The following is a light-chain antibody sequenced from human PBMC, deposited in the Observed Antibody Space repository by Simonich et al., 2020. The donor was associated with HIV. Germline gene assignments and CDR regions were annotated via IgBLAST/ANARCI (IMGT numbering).Light chain of an antibody. CDR1: SSNIGSNY. J-gene: IGLJ3*02. V-gene: IGLV1-47*01. CDR2: RNN. CDR3: AAWDDSLSGRGV. Sequence: QSVLTQPPSASGTPGQRVTISCSGSSSNIGSNYVYWYRQLPGTAPKLLIYRNNQRPSGVPDRFSGSKSDTSASLAISGLRSEDEADYYCAAWDDSLSGRGVFGGGTKLTV.